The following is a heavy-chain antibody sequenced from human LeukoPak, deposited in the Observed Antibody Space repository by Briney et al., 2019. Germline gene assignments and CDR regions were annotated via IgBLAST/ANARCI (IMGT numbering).Heavy chain of an antibody. CDR3: AKFYYDSSGYYLGRYMDV. D-gene: IGHD3-22*01. CDR1: GFTFSSYW. V-gene: IGHV3-74*01. J-gene: IGHJ6*03. Sequence: PGGSLRLSCAASGFTFSSYWMHWVRQAPGKGLVWVSRINSDGSSTSYADSVKGRFTISRDNSKNTLYLQMNSLRAEDTAVYYCAKFYYDSSGYYLGRYMDVWGKGTTVTVSS. CDR2: INSDGSST.